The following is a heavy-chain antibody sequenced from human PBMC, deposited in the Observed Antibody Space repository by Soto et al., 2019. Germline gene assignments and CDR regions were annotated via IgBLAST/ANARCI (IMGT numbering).Heavy chain of an antibody. CDR2: IYYSGST. CDR1: GGSISSGGYY. D-gene: IGHD3-3*01. V-gene: IGHV4-31*03. Sequence: QVQLQESGPGLVKPSQTLSLTRTVSGGSISSGGYYWSWIRQHPGKGLEWIGYIYYSGSTYYNPSLKSRVTISVDTSKNQFSLKLSSVTAADTAVYYCARDNRGYDFWSGYYHYFDYWGQGTLVTVSS. CDR3: ARDNRGYDFWSGYYHYFDY. J-gene: IGHJ4*02.